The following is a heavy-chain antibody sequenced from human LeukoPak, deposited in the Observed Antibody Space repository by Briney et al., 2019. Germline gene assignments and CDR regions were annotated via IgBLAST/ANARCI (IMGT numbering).Heavy chain of an antibody. Sequence: GGSLRLSCAVSGFTFDDYAMHWVRQVPGKGLEWVAGISWNSDTRGYVDSVKGRFTISRDNSKNTLYLQMNSLRAEDTAVYYCAKDSQLWFGYYYYYMDVWGKGTTVTVSS. J-gene: IGHJ6*03. CDR3: AKDSQLWFGYYYYYMDV. CDR2: ISWNSDTR. CDR1: GFTFDDYA. V-gene: IGHV3-9*01. D-gene: IGHD3-10*01.